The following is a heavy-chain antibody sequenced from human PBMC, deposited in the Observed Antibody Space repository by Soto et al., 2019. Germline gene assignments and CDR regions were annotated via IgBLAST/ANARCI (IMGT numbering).Heavy chain of an antibody. D-gene: IGHD6-13*01. CDR3: ARERRGIAAGEYYFDY. J-gene: IGHJ4*02. V-gene: IGHV3-30*03. Sequence: PGGSLRLSCAASGFTFSSYGMHWVRQAPGKGLEWVAVISYDGSNKYYADSVKGRFTISRDNSKNTLYLQMNSLRAEDTAVYYCARERRGIAAGEYYFDYWGQGTLVTVSS. CDR1: GFTFSSYG. CDR2: ISYDGSNK.